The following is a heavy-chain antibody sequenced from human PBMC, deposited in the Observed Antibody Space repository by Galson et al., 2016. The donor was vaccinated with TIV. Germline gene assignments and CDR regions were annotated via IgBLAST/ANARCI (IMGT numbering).Heavy chain of an antibody. V-gene: IGHV1-69-2*01. D-gene: IGHD2-8*01. Sequence: VKVSCKVSGHNFTDYYMHWMQQAPGKGFEWMGHVDPEDGKTKYAAKFQGRVTMTADTSRDTAYMELSYLRSEDTAIYYCTTVRLRGSGGMDVWGQGTTVIVSS. CDR1: GHNFTDYY. CDR2: VDPEDGKT. CDR3: TTVRLRGSGGMDV. J-gene: IGHJ6*02.